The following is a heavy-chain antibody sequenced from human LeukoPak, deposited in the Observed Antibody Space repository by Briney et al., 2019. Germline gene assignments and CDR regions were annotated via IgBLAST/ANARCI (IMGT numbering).Heavy chain of an antibody. D-gene: IGHD6-13*01. Sequence: GASVKVSCKASGGTFSSYAISWVRQAPGQGLEWMGMINPSGGSTSYAQKFQGRVTMTRDTSTSTVYMELSSLRSEDTAVYYCARFRSSSRMVDAFDIWGQGTMVTVSS. CDR1: GGTFSSYA. CDR3: ARFRSSSRMVDAFDI. V-gene: IGHV1-46*01. CDR2: INPSGGST. J-gene: IGHJ3*02.